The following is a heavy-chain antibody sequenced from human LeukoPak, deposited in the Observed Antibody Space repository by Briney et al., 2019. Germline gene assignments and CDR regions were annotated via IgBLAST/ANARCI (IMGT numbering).Heavy chain of an antibody. J-gene: IGHJ4*02. V-gene: IGHV3-23*01. Sequence: PGGSLRLSCAVSGITLSNYGMSWVRQAPGKGLEWVAGLSGRGGGTNYADSVQGRFTLSRDNPKNTLYLQMNSLRAEDTAVYFCAKRGVVIRVFLVGFHKEAYYFDSWGQGALVTVSS. CDR1: GITLSNYG. D-gene: IGHD3-10*01. CDR2: LSGRGGGT. CDR3: AKRGVVIRVFLVGFHKEAYYFDS.